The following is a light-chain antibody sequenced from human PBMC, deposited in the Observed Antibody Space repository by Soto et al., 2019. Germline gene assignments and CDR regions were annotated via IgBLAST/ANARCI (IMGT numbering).Light chain of an antibody. CDR1: SGLSSHA. V-gene: IGLV4-69*02. CDR2: LNSDGSH. Sequence: QLVLTQSPSASASLGDSVKLTCTLTSGLSSHAIAWHQQRPEKGPRYLMKLNSDGSHSKGDGIPDRFSGSSSGAARYLSISSLQSEDEADYYCQTWSSGTGWVFGGGTKLTVL. CDR3: QTWSSGTGWV. J-gene: IGLJ3*02.